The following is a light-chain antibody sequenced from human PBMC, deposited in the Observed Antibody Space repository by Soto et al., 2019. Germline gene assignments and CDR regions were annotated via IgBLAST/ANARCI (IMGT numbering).Light chain of an antibody. V-gene: IGKV1-39*01. CDR1: QSINIY. Sequence: IQLTQSPSSLSASVGDRVTVTCRASQSINIYLNWYQQKPGKAPTLLIYGASSLQSGVPSRFSGGGSRTDFTLTISSLQTEDFATYYCQQSYRSPYIFGQGTKLEI. CDR3: QQSYRSPYI. J-gene: IGKJ2*01. CDR2: GAS.